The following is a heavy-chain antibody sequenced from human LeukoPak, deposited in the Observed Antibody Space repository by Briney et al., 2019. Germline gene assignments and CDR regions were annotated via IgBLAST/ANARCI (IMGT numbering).Heavy chain of an antibody. J-gene: IGHJ4*02. CDR2: INSDGSDT. Sequence: GGSLRLSCAASGFTFSRYWMHWVRQAPGKGLVWVSRINSDGSDTSYADSVKGRFTIPRDNAKNTLYLQMNSLRAEDTAVYYCAREDSGWYRVDYWGQGTPVTVSS. CDR3: AREDSGWYRVDY. V-gene: IGHV3-74*01. CDR1: GFTFSRYW. D-gene: IGHD6-19*01.